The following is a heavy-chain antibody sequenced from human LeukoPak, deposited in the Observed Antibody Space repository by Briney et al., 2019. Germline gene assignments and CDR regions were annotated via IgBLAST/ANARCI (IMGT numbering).Heavy chain of an antibody. CDR1: GYTFTDNF. CDR2: INPYSGLT. CDR3: ARALRLANDALDI. J-gene: IGHJ3*02. V-gene: IGHV1-2*02. Sequence: ASVKASCKASGYTFTDNFMHWVRQAPGQGLEWMGWINPYSGLTNSAQKFQGRVTMTRDTSIHTAYLELRRLSSDDAAVYFCARALRLANDALDIWGQGRMVTVSS.